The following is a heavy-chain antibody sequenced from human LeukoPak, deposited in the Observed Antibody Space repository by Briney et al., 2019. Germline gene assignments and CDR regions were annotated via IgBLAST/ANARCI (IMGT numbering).Heavy chain of an antibody. D-gene: IGHD1-26*01. V-gene: IGHV4-59*01. Sequence: SETLSLTCTVSGSSISSYYWSWIRQPPGKGLEWIGYIYYSGSTNYNPSLKSRVTISVDTSKNQFSLKLSSVTAADTAVYYCARDSVGSFDYWGQGTLVTVSS. CDR2: IYYSGST. CDR1: GSSISSYY. CDR3: ARDSVGSFDY. J-gene: IGHJ4*02.